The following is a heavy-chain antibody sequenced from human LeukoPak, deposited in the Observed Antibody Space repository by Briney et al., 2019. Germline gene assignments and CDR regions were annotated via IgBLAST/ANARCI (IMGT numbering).Heavy chain of an antibody. CDR1: GFTFSSYW. CDR2: IASDGSST. J-gene: IGHJ4*02. CDR3: ARDGYDSSGYYVTQGDY. V-gene: IGHV3-74*01. D-gene: IGHD3-22*01. Sequence: PGGSLRLSCAASGFTFSSYWMNWVRHAPGKGLVWVSRIASDGSSTTYADSVKGRFSISRDNSKNTLYLQMNSLRAEDTAVYYCARDGYDSSGYYVTQGDYWGQGTLVTVSS.